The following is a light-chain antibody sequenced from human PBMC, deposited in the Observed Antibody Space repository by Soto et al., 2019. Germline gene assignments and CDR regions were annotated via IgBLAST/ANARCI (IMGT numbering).Light chain of an antibody. Sequence: EIVMTQSPATLSVSPGERGTLSCRASQSVSSNLAWYQQKPGQAPRLLIYFASTRATGIPARFSGSGSGTEFTLTISSLQSEDFPVYYCQQYNNWPLTFGGGTKVEIK. J-gene: IGKJ4*01. CDR1: QSVSSN. CDR3: QQYNNWPLT. CDR2: FAS. V-gene: IGKV3-15*01.